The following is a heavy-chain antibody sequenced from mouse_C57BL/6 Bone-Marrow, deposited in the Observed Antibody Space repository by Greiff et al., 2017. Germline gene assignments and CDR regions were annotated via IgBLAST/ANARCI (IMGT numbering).Heavy chain of an antibody. D-gene: IGHD2-4*01. CDR3: ARGDYDGAGAY. CDR1: GYTFTSYG. Sequence: VKVVESGAELARPGASVKLSCKASGYTFTSYGISWVKQRTGQGLEWIGEIYPRSGNTYYNEKFKGKATLTADKSSSTAYMELRSLTSEDSAVYFCARGDYDGAGAYWGQGTLVTVSA. V-gene: IGHV1-81*01. J-gene: IGHJ3*01. CDR2: IYPRSGNT.